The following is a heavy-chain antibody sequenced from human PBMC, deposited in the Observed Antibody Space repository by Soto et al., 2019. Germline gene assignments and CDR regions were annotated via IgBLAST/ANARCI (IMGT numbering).Heavy chain of an antibody. CDR3: ARDSSRIVDTAMVSSFDY. CDR1: GFTFSSYS. CDR2: ISSSSSTI. J-gene: IGHJ4*02. Sequence: EVQLVESGGGLVQPGGSLRLSCAASGFTFSSYSMNWVRQAPGKGLEWVSYISSSSSTIYYADSVKGRFTISRDNAKNSLYLHMNSLRDEDTAVYYCARDSSRIVDTAMVSSFDYWGQGTLVTVSS. V-gene: IGHV3-48*02. D-gene: IGHD5-18*01.